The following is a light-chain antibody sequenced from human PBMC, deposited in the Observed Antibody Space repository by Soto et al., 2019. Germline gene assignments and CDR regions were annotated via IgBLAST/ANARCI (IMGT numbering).Light chain of an antibody. Sequence: QSVLTQPASVSGSPGQSITISCTGTSSDVGGYNYVSWYQQHPGKAPKLMIYDVSNRPSGVSNRFSGSKSGNTASLTISGLQAEDEADYYCSSYTSSSTLWVFGTGTMVTVL. V-gene: IGLV2-14*01. CDR1: SSDVGGYNY. CDR2: DVS. J-gene: IGLJ1*01. CDR3: SSYTSSSTLWV.